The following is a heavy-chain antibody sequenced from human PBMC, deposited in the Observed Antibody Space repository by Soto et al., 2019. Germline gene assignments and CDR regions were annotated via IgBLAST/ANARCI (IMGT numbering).Heavy chain of an antibody. CDR1: GFTFSSYA. D-gene: IGHD3-3*01. V-gene: IGHV3-30-3*01. CDR2: ISYDGSNK. Sequence: PGGSLRLSCAASGFTFSSYAMHWVRQAPGKGLEWVAVISYDGSNKYYADSVKGRFTISRDNSKNTLYLQMNSPRAEDTAVYYCARDATYYDFWSGFNYGMDVWGQGTTVTV. CDR3: ARDATYYDFWSGFNYGMDV. J-gene: IGHJ6*02.